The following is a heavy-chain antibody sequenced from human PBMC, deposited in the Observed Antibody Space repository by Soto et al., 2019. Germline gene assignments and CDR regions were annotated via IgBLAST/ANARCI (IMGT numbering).Heavy chain of an antibody. D-gene: IGHD4-17*01. CDR1: GGSISSYY. CDR2: IYYSGST. CDR3: ARHDLYGDYELGSYTFDY. Sequence: SETLSLTCTVSGGSISSYYWSWIRQPPGKGLEWIGYIYYSGSTNYNPSLKSRVTISVDTSKNQFSLKLSSVTAADTAVYYCARHDLYGDYELGSYTFDYWGQGTLVTVSS. V-gene: IGHV4-59*08. J-gene: IGHJ4*02.